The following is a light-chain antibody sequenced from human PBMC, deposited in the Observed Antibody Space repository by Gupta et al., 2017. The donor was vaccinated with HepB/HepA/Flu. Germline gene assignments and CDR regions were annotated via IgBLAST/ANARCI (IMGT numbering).Light chain of an antibody. J-gene: IGKJ3*01. CDR3: QQRNSYPLFT. V-gene: IGKV1-9*01. CDR1: QGIRSY. CDR2: AAS. Sequence: DIQLTQSPSFLSASVGDRVTITCRASQGIRSYLAWYQQKPGKAPKLLIYAASTLQSGVPSRFSGSGCGKEVTLTIRGRQHEDFATYYCQQRNSYPLFTFGPGTKVDIK.